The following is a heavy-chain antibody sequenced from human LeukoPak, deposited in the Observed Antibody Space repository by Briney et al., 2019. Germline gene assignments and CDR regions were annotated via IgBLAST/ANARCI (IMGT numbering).Heavy chain of an antibody. Sequence: PGGSLRLSCAASGFTFSSYGMHWVRQAPGKGLEWVAVISYDGSNKYYADSVRGRFTISRDNSKNTLNLQMNRLRAEDSAVYYCAKSRSLEYSSSSDFWGQGTLVTVSS. CDR2: ISYDGSNK. CDR1: GFTFSSYG. J-gene: IGHJ4*02. D-gene: IGHD6-6*01. V-gene: IGHV3-30*18. CDR3: AKSRSLEYSSSSDF.